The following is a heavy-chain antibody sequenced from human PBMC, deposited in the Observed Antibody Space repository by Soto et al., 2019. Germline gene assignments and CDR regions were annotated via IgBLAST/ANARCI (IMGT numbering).Heavy chain of an antibody. CDR3: ATVGAYCSSTSCYLGWFDP. Sequence: GASVKVSCKVSGYTLTELSMHWVRQAPGKGLEWMGGFDPEDGETIYAQKFQGRVTMTEDTSTDTAYMELSSLRSEDTAVYYCATVGAYCSSTSCYLGWFDPWGQGTLVTVSS. CDR2: FDPEDGET. CDR1: GYTLTELS. J-gene: IGHJ5*02. D-gene: IGHD2-2*01. V-gene: IGHV1-24*01.